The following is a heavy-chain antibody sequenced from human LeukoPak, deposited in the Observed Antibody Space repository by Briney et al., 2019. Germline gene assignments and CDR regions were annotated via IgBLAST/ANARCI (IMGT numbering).Heavy chain of an antibody. CDR2: ISASGGNT. CDR3: ARESFIAVAGQRGSNAFDI. J-gene: IGHJ3*02. D-gene: IGHD6-19*01. CDR1: GFTFSSYT. Sequence: GGSLRLSCAASGFTFSSYTMSWVRQAPAKGLEWVSAISASGGNTYYADSVRGRFTISRDNSKNTLYLQMDSLRAEDTAVYYCARESFIAVAGQRGSNAFDIWGQGTMVTVSS. V-gene: IGHV3-23*01.